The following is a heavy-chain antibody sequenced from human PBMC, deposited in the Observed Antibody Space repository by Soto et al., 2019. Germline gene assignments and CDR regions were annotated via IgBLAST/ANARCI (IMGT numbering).Heavy chain of an antibody. V-gene: IGHV4-59*01. CDR1: GGSISSYY. CDR3: AGGDYGGIDY. D-gene: IGHD4-17*01. Sequence: SETLTFTCTDSGGSISSYYWSWSRQPPGKGLEWIGYIYYSGSTNYNPSLKSRVTISVDTAKNQFSLTLSSVTAAATAVYYCAGGDYGGIDYWGQGTLVTVSS. CDR2: IYYSGST. J-gene: IGHJ4*02.